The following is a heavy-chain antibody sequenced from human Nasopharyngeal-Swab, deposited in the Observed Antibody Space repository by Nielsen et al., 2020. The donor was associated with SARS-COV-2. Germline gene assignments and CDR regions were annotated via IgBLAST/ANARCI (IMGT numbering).Heavy chain of an antibody. J-gene: IGHJ4*02. V-gene: IGHV3-21*01. Sequence: WIRQSPGKGLDCLSSISSSSSYIYYADSVKGRFTISRDNAKNSLYLQMNSLRAEDTAVYYCARAQNILRFLEWTQPFDYWGQGTLVTVSS. CDR2: ISSSSSYI. CDR3: ARAQNILRFLEWTQPFDY. D-gene: IGHD3-3*01.